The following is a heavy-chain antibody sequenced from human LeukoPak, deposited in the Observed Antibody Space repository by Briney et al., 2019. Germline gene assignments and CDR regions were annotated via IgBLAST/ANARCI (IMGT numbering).Heavy chain of an antibody. D-gene: IGHD2-15*01. CDR1: GFTFSNYW. V-gene: IGHV3-7*01. CDR3: ARERSYCSGATCSLDL. Sequence: GGSLRLSCAASGFTFSNYWMSWVRQAPGKGLEWVANIKQDGSEKYYVDSVKGRFTISRDNAKNSVYLQMNSLRAEDTAVYFCARERSYCSGATCSLDLWGQGTLVTVSS. J-gene: IGHJ5*02. CDR2: IKQDGSEK.